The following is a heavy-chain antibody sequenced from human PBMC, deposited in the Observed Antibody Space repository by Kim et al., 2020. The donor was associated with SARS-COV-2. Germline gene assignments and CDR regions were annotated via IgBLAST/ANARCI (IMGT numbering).Heavy chain of an antibody. Sequence: TNYSPTLQRRVTISTDTSKNQFSLQVSSVTGADTAVYFCARAGHNQLAQVWGQGALVTVSS. CDR2: T. D-gene: IGHD2-2*01. CDR3: ARAGHNQLAQV. V-gene: IGHV4-59*01. J-gene: IGHJ1*01.